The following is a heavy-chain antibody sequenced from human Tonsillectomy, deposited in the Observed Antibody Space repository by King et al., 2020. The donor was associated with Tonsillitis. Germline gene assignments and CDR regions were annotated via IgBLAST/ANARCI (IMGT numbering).Heavy chain of an antibody. CDR2: IYSGGST. CDR3: ARVLGTVGSLEAPDAFDI. D-gene: IGHD4-23*01. CDR1: GFTVSSNY. J-gene: IGHJ3*02. V-gene: IGHV3-53*01. Sequence: QLVQSGGGLIQPGGSLRLSCAASGFTVSSNYMSWVRQAPGKGLEWVSVIYSGGSTYYADSVKGRFTISRDNSKNTLYLQMNSLKAEDTAVYYWARVLGTVGSLEAPDAFDIWGQGTMVTVSS.